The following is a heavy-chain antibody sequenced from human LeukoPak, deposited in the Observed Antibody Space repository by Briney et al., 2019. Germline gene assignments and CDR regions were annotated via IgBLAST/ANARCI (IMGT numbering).Heavy chain of an antibody. CDR2: ISAYNGNT. D-gene: IGHD2-15*01. J-gene: IGHJ6*02. CDR1: GYTFTSYG. Sequence: ASVKVSCKASGYTFTSYGISWVRQAPGQGLEWMGWISAYNGNTNYAQKLQGRVTMTTDTSTSTAYMELSSLRSEDTAVYYCARDKRGYCSGGSCYYYYGMDVWGQGTTVTVSS. CDR3: ARDKRGYCSGGSCYYYYGMDV. V-gene: IGHV1-18*01.